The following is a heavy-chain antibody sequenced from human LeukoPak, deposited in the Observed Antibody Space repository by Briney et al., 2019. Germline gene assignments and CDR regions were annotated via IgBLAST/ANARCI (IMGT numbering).Heavy chain of an antibody. CDR1: EITFSSYA. CDR3: AKGWFGETPHGPLDY. J-gene: IGHJ4*02. CDR2: ISAGGSLT. D-gene: IGHD3-10*01. V-gene: IGHV3-23*01. Sequence: PGGSLRLSCAASEITFSSYAMSWVRQAPGKGLEWVSSISAGGSLTYYADSVKGRFTISRDNSKSILFLQMDSLTVEDTAVYFWAKGWFGETPHGPLDYWGQGPLVTVSS.